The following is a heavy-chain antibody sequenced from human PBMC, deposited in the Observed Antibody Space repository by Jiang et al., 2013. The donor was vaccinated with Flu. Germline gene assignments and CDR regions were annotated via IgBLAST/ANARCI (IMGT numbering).Heavy chain of an antibody. V-gene: IGHV4-39*01. D-gene: IGHD5-18*01. J-gene: IGHJ6*02. CDR1: GGSISSSSYY. Sequence: LLKPSETLSLTCTVSGGSISSSSYYWGWIRQPPGKGLEWIGTIYYSGRHLLQPSPKSRVTISVDTSKNQFSLKLSSVTAADTAVYYCANVDTGLERGMDVWGQGTTVTVSS. CDR2: IYYSGRH. CDR3: ANVDTGLERGMDV.